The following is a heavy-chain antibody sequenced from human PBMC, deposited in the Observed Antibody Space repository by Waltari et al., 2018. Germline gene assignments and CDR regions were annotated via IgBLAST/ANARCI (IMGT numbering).Heavy chain of an antibody. CDR3: ARDLWLARRNFDY. CDR2: ISYGGSNK. Sequence: QVQLVESGGGVVQPGRSLRLSWSAYGFTFSSIPMYWVRRAPGKGLEGVAVISYGGSNKNYADSVKGRFTIPRDNSKNTLYLQMNSLRAEDTAVYYCARDLWLARRNFDYWGQGTLVTVSS. J-gene: IGHJ4*02. D-gene: IGHD6-19*01. V-gene: IGHV3-30*04. CDR1: GFTFSSIP.